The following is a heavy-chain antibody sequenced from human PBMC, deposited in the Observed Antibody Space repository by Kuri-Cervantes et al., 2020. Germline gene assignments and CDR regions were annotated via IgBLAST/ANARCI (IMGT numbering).Heavy chain of an antibody. J-gene: IGHJ4*02. CDR2: ISSSSSYI. V-gene: IGHV3-21*04. D-gene: IGHD1-26*01. Sequence: GGSLRLSCAASGFTFSSYWMTWVRQAPGKGLEWVSSISSSSSYIYYADSVKGRFTISRDNAKNSLYLQMNSLRAEDTALYYCAKVNSGSYHFDYWGQGTLVTVSS. CDR1: GFTFSSYW. CDR3: AKVNSGSYHFDY.